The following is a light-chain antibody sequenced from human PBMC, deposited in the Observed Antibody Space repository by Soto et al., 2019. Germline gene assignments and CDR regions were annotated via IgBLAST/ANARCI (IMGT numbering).Light chain of an antibody. J-gene: IGLJ1*01. CDR3: ISYTGSSTSYV. CDR1: SSDVGSYDH. Sequence: QSVLTQPASVSVSPGQSITISCSGTSSDVGSYDHVAWYQQFPGKTPKLMIYEVSNRPSGVSSRYSGSKSGNTASLTISGLQAEDEADYYCISYTGSSTSYVFGSGTKVTVL. CDR2: EVS. V-gene: IGLV2-14*01.